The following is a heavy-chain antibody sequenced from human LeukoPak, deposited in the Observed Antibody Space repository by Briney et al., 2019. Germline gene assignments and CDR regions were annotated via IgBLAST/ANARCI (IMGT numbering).Heavy chain of an antibody. Sequence: GASVKVSCKASGYTFTGYYMHWVRQAPGQGLEWMGWINPNSGGTNYAQKFQGRVTMTRDTSISTAYMELSRLRSDDTAVYYCAIVNMIRGVISWFDPWGQGTLVTVSS. D-gene: IGHD3-10*01. CDR1: GYTFTGYY. V-gene: IGHV1-2*02. CDR2: INPNSGGT. J-gene: IGHJ5*02. CDR3: AIVNMIRGVISWFDP.